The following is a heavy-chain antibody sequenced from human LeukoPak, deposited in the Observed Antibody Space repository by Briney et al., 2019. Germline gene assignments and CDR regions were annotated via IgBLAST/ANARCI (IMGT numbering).Heavy chain of an antibody. J-gene: IGHJ4*02. CDR2: ISYDGSNK. Sequence: PGRSLRLSCAASGFTFSSYGMHWVRQAPGKGLEWVAVISYDGSNKYYADSVKGRFTISRDNSKNTLYLQMNSLRAEDTAVYYCAKDLGSSSWYLPDYWGQGTLSPSPQ. V-gene: IGHV3-30*18. D-gene: IGHD6-13*01. CDR1: GFTFSSYG. CDR3: AKDLGSSSWYLPDY.